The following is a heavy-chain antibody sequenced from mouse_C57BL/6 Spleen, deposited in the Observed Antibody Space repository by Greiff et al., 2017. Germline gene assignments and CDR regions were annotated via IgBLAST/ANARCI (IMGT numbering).Heavy chain of an antibody. Sequence: EVKLVESGGDLVKPGGSLKLSCAASGFTFSSYGMSWVRQTPDKRLEWVATISSGGSYTYYPDSVKGRFTISRDNAKNTLYLQMSSLKSEDTAMYYCARHGDYDDDEGGRAMDYWGQGTSVTVSS. CDR3: ARHGDYDDDEGGRAMDY. D-gene: IGHD2-4*01. CDR2: ISSGGSYT. V-gene: IGHV5-6*01. J-gene: IGHJ4*01. CDR1: GFTFSSYG.